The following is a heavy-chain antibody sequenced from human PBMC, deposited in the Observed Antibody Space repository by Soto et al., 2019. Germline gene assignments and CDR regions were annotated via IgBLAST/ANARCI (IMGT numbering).Heavy chain of an antibody. CDR1: GDSVSSNSAA. D-gene: IGHD2-15*01. CDR3: ARSGQYCSGGSCYSGLGDWFDP. Sequence: SQTLSLTCAISGDSVSSNSAAWNLIRQSPSRGLEWLGRTYYRSKWYNDYAVSVESRITINPDTSKNQFSLQLNSVTPEDTAVYYCARSGQYCSGGSCYSGLGDWFDPWGQGTLVTVSS. J-gene: IGHJ5*02. CDR2: TYYRSKWYN. V-gene: IGHV6-1*01.